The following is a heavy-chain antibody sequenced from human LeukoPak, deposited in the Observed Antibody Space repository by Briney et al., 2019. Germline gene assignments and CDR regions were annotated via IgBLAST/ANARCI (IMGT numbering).Heavy chain of an antibody. Sequence: GGSLRLSCAASGFTFRTYTMHWVRQAPGKGLEWVAVISHDETHKYYSDSVKGRFTISRDNSKNTLYLQMNSLRAEDTAVYYCAKDPVNIRYGDYTAWGQGTLVTVSS. CDR2: ISHDETHK. V-gene: IGHV3-30-3*01. CDR3: AKDPVNIRYGDYTA. J-gene: IGHJ5*02. CDR1: GFTFRTYT. D-gene: IGHD4-17*01.